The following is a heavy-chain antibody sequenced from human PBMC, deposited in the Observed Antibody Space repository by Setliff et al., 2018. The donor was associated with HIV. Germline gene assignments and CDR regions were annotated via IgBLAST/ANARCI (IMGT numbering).Heavy chain of an antibody. CDR1: AYSISSGYY. CDR3: ARQWRDQYNSGVSTEYFQH. D-gene: IGHD3-22*01. J-gene: IGHJ1*01. Sequence: SETLSLTCAVSAYSISSGYYWGWIRQPPGKGLEWIGSIYHSGSTYYNPSLTSRVTISVDTSKNQFSLKLRSVTAAGTAVYYCARQWRDQYNSGVSTEYFQHWGLGTLVTVSS. CDR2: IYHSGST. V-gene: IGHV4-38-2*01.